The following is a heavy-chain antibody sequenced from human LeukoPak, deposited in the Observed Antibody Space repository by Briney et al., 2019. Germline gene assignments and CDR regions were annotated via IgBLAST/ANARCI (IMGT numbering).Heavy chain of an antibody. V-gene: IGHV4-34*01. CDR1: GGSFSGYY. CDR3: ARRARGVIQYYYYMDV. D-gene: IGHD3-10*01. Sequence: SETLSLTCAVYGGSFSGYYWSWIRQPPGKGLEWIGEINHSGSTNYNPSLKSRVTISVDTSKNQFSLKLSSVTAADTAVYYCARRARGVIQYYYYMDVWGKGTTVTISS. CDR2: INHSGST. J-gene: IGHJ6*03.